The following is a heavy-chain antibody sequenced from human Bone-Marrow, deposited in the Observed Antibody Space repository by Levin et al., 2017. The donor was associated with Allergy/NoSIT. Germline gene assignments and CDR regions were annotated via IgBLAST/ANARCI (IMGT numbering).Heavy chain of an antibody. J-gene: IGHJ6*02. D-gene: IGHD3-9*01. CDR3: ARGAMDYDILTGFPRYYYYYYGMDV. V-gene: IGHV7-4-1*02. CDR2: INTNTGNP. CDR1: GYTFTSYA. Sequence: ASVKVSCKASGYTFTSYAMNWVRQAPGQGLEWMGWINTNTGNPTYAQGFTGRFVFSLDTSVSTAYLQISSLKAEDTAVYYCARGAMDYDILTGFPRYYYYYYGMDVWGQGTTVTVSS.